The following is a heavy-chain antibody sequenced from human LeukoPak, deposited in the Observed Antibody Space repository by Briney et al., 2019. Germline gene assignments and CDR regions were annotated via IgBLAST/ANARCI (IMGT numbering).Heavy chain of an antibody. J-gene: IGHJ5*02. Sequence: PGGSLRLSCAASGFTFSSYEMNWVRQAPGKGLEWVSYISSSGSTIFYADSVKGRFTISRDTAKNSLYLQMNSLRAEDTAVYYCARVFGRYNWFDPWGQGTLVTVSS. CDR2: ISSSGSTI. D-gene: IGHD3-10*02. V-gene: IGHV3-48*03. CDR3: ARVFGRYNWFDP. CDR1: GFTFSSYE.